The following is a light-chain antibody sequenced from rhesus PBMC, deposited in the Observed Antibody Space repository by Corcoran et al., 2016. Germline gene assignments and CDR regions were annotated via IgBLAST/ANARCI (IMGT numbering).Light chain of an antibody. CDR3: MQHKALPLT. CDR1: QSLLHSDGYTY. J-gene: IGKJ4*01. V-gene: IGKV2-61*01. Sequence: DIVMTQTPLSLPVTPGEPASISCRSSQSLLHSDGYTYLDWYLQKPGQSSQLLIYGGSNRASGVPDRFRGSGSGTDVTLKISKVEAGDVGVYYCMQHKALPLTFGGGTKVEIK. CDR2: GGS.